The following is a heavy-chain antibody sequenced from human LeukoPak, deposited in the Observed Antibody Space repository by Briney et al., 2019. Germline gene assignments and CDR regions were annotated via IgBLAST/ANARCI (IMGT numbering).Heavy chain of an antibody. Sequence: PSETLSLTCAVYGGSFSGYYWSWIRQPPGKGLEWIGEINHSGSTNYNPSLKSRVTISVDTSKNQFSLKLSSVTAADTAVYYCARGVSGGLSIAVAGNFDYWGQGTLVTVSS. CDR3: ARGVSGGLSIAVAGNFDY. D-gene: IGHD6-19*01. V-gene: IGHV4-34*01. CDR2: INHSGST. CDR1: GGSFSGYY. J-gene: IGHJ4*02.